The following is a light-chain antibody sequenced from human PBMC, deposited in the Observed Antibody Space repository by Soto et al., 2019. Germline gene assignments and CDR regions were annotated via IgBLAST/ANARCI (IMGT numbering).Light chain of an antibody. CDR3: QSYDSSLSGSLV. CDR2: GNS. J-gene: IGLJ1*01. Sequence: QSVLTQPPSASGTPGQGVTISCTGSSSNIGAGYDVHWYQQLPGTAPKLLIYGNSNRPSGVPDRFSGSKSGTSASLAITGLQAEDEADYYCQSYDSSLSGSLVFGTGTKLTVL. V-gene: IGLV1-40*01. CDR1: SSNIGAGYD.